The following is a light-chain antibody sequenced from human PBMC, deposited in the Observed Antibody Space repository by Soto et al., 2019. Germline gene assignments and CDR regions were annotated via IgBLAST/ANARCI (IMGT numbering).Light chain of an antibody. Sequence: DIVMTQSPDSLAVSLGERATINCKSSQSVLYSSNNKNYLAWYQQKPGQPPKLLIYWASTRESGVPDRFSGSVSGTDFTLTISSLQAEDVAVYYCQQYYSTPHWTFGQGTKVEIK. V-gene: IGKV4-1*01. CDR1: QSVLYSSNNKNY. CDR3: QQYYSTPHWT. J-gene: IGKJ1*01. CDR2: WAS.